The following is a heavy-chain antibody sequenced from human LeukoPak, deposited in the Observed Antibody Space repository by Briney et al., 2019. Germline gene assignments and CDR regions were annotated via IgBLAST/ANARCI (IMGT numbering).Heavy chain of an antibody. CDR1: RYTFTNYD. CDR3: ARDNSVRDEAWWFNP. Sequence: ASVKVSCKASRYTFTNYDINWVRQATGQGLEWMGWMNPNSGNTVYAQKFQGRVTMTRNTSISTAYMELRSLRSEDTAVYYCARDNSVRDEAWWFNPWGQRTLVTVSS. CDR2: MNPNSGNT. D-gene: IGHD5-24*01. J-gene: IGHJ5*02. V-gene: IGHV1-8*01.